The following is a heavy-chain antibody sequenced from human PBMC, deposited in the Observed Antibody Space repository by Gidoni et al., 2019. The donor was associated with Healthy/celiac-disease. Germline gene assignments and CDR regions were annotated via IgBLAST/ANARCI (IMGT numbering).Heavy chain of an antibody. CDR3: ASSAVVRVSYFDY. CDR2: ISYDGSNK. Sequence: QGQLVDHGGGVVQAGWSLRHPCAAPGFTTSSYAMHWVRQAPGKGLEWVAVISYDGSNKYYADAGKGRFTISRDNSKNTLYLQMNSLGAEDTAVYYCASSAVVRVSYFDYWGQGTLVTVSS. CDR1: GFTTSSYA. D-gene: IGHD2-15*01. J-gene: IGHJ4*02. V-gene: IGHV3-30-3*01.